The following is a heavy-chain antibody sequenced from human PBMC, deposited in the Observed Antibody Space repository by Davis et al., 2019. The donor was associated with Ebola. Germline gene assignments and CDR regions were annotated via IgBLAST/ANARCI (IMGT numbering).Heavy chain of an antibody. V-gene: IGHV3-21*01. J-gene: IGHJ4*02. CDR3: AKVFHGY. CDR1: GFTFSSNS. CDR2: ISSSSNYI. D-gene: IGHD3-10*02. Sequence: GESLKISCAASGFTFSSNSMNWVRQAPGKGLEWVSFISSSSNYIYYADSVKGRFTVSRDNAKNSLYLQMNSLRAEDTAVYYCAKVFHGYWGQGTLVTVSS.